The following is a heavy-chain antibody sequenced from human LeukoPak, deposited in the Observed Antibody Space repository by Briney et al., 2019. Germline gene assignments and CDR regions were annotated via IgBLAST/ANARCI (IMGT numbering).Heavy chain of an antibody. CDR2: ISAYNGNT. D-gene: IGHD6-6*01. V-gene: IGHV1-18*01. CDR1: GYTFTSYG. Sequence: ASVTVSCKASGYTFTSYGISWVRQAPGQGLEWMGWISAYNGNTNYAPKLQGRVTMTTDTSTSAAYMELWSLRSDDTAVYYCARAWGEDIAARPYYFDYWGQGSLVTVSS. CDR3: ARAWGEDIAARPYYFDY. J-gene: IGHJ4*02.